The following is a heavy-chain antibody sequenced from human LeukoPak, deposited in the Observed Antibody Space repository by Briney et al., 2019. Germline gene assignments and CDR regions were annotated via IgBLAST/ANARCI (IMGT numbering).Heavy chain of an antibody. CDR3: ARVRHSSGYEAFDI. D-gene: IGHD3-22*01. Sequence: PGGSLRLSCAASGFTFSSYSMNWVRQAPGKGLEWVSSISSSSSYIYYADSVKGRFTISRDNAKNSLYLQMNSLRAEDTAVYYCARVRHSSGYEAFDIWGQGTMVTVSS. CDR2: ISSSSSYI. CDR1: GFTFSSYS. J-gene: IGHJ3*02. V-gene: IGHV3-21*01.